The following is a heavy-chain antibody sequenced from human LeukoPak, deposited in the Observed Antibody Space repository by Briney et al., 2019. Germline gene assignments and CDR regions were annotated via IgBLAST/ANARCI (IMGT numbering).Heavy chain of an antibody. CDR2: ISAYNGNT. J-gene: IGHJ6*02. CDR3: ARDMKQQLAYYYYYGMDV. CDR1: GYIFTDYY. D-gene: IGHD6-13*01. Sequence: VASVKVSCKASGYIFTDYYLHWVRQAPGQGLEWMGWISAYNGNTNYAQKLQGRVTMTTDTSTSTAYMELRSLRSDDTAVYYCARDMKQQLAYYYYYGMDVWGQGTTVTVSS. V-gene: IGHV1-18*04.